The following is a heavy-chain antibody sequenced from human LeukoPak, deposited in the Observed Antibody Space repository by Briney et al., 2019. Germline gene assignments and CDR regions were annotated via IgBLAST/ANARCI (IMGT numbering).Heavy chain of an antibody. CDR1: GYTFTGYY. CDR3: AREDSGSYSGIDY. J-gene: IGHJ4*02. Sequence: ASVKVSCTASGYTFTGYYIYWVRQAPGQGLEWMGRINPSSGGTNYAQKFQGRVTMTRDTSMSTAYMELSRLRSDDTAVYYCAREDSGSYSGIDYWGQGTLVTVSS. CDR2: INPSSGGT. V-gene: IGHV1-2*06. D-gene: IGHD1-26*01.